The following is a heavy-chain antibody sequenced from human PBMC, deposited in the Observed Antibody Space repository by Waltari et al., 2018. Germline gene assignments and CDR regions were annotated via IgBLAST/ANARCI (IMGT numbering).Heavy chain of an antibody. CDR2: ISSSSRYI. CDR1: GFTFSRYT. Sequence: EVQLVESGGGLVKPGGSLRLSCAASGFTFSRYTMNWVRQAPGKGLEWVASISSSSRYIYHADSLKGRFTISRDNAKNLRYLQMSSLRAEDTAVYYCTRAGNCYGSGSDYWGQGTLVTVSS. CDR3: TRAGNCYGSGSDY. V-gene: IGHV3-21*01. D-gene: IGHD3-10*01. J-gene: IGHJ4*02.